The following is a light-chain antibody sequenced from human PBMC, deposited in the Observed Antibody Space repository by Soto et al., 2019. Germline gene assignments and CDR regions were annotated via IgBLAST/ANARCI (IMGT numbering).Light chain of an antibody. Sequence: QSVLTQPRSVSGSPGQSVTISCTGTNSDVGGYNSVSWYQQLPGKAPKLMISAVSQRPSGVPDRFSGSKSGNTASLTISGLQADDEAGYFCYSYTASDLWVFGGGTKLTVL. CDR3: YSYTASDLWV. CDR1: NSDVGGYNS. V-gene: IGLV2-11*01. CDR2: AVS. J-gene: IGLJ3*02.